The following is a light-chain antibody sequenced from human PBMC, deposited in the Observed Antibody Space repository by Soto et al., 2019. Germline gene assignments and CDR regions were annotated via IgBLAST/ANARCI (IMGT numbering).Light chain of an antibody. J-gene: IGLJ1*01. CDR3: CSNAVGSTYV. CDR1: STDVGSHKL. CDR2: EAY. V-gene: IGLV2-23*01. Sequence: QSVLTQPASVSGSPGQSITISCTGTSTDVGSHKLVSWYQQYPGNAPKLTIFEAYKRPSGVSNRFSGSKSGSTASLTISGLQAEDEADYYCCSNAVGSTYVFGTGTKVTVL.